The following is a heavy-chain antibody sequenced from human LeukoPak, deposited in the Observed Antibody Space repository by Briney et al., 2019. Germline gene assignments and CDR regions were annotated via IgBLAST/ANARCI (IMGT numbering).Heavy chain of an antibody. J-gene: IGHJ4*02. CDR2: VHTSGNT. CDR1: GGSISGYY. Sequence: PSETLSLTCGVSGGSISGYYWSWIRQAAGKGLEWIGRVHTSGNTNYNPSLKSRVTMSLDTSKNQFSLNLSSVTAADTAVYYCARAEQLGYWGQGTLVTVSS. CDR3: ARAEQLGY. D-gene: IGHD6-13*01. V-gene: IGHV4-4*07.